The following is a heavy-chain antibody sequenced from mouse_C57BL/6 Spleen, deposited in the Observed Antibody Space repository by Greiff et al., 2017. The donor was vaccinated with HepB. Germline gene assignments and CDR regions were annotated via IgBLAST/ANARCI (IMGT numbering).Heavy chain of an antibody. Sequence: EVKLQESGGGLVQPGGSLKLSCAASGFTFSDYGMAWVRQAPRKGPEWVAFISNLAYSIYYADTVTGRFTISRENAKNTLYLEMSSLRSEDTAMYYCARGYGSSLDWFAYWGQGTLVTVSA. CDR2: ISNLAYSI. J-gene: IGHJ3*01. CDR3: ARGYGSSLDWFAY. V-gene: IGHV5-15*01. CDR1: GFTFSDYG. D-gene: IGHD1-1*01.